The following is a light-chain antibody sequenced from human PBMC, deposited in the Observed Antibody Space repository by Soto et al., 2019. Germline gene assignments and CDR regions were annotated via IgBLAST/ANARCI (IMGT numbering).Light chain of an antibody. J-gene: IGLJ2*01. Sequence: QSVLTQPPSASGTPGQRVTISCSGISSNIGTNTVNWYQQLPGTAPKLLIYSNNQRPSGVPDRFSGSKSGTSASLAISGVQSEDEDDYYCAAWDDSLNGVFGGGTKLTVL. CDR3: AAWDDSLNGV. V-gene: IGLV1-44*01. CDR1: SSNIGTNT. CDR2: SNN.